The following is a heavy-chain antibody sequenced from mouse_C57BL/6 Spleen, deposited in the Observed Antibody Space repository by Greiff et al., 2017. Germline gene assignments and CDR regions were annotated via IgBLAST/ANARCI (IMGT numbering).Heavy chain of an antibody. V-gene: IGHV3-6*01. CDR1: GYSITSGYY. Sequence: DVKLQESGPGLVKPSQSLSLTCSVTGYSITSGYYWNWIRQFPGNKLEWMGYISYDGSNNYNPSLKNRISITRDTSKNQFFLKLNSVTTEDTATYYCASVGYYGYFDVWGTGTTVTVSS. D-gene: IGHD2-2*01. J-gene: IGHJ1*03. CDR2: ISYDGSN. CDR3: ASVGYYGYFDV.